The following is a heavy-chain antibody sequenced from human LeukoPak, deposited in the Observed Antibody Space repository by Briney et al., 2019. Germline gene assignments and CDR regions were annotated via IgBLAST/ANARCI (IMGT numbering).Heavy chain of an antibody. CDR3: ARAGTWIQLWYPFEN. D-gene: IGHD5-18*01. J-gene: IGHJ4*02. CDR1: GGSFSGYY. V-gene: IGHV4-34*01. Sequence: SETLSLTCAVYGGSFSGYYWSWIRQPPGKGLEWIGEINHSGSTNYNPSLKSRVTISVDTSKNQFSLKLGSVTAADTAVYYCARAGTWIQLWYPFENWGQGTLVTVSS. CDR2: INHSGST.